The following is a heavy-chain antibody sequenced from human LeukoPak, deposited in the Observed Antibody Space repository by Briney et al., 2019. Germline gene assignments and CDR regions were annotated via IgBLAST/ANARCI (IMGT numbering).Heavy chain of an antibody. CDR2: ISSSSRRI. CDR3: ARDAQWLVPEGYYYYMDV. V-gene: IGHV3-21*01. J-gene: IGHJ6*03. CDR1: GVTFSRYN. D-gene: IGHD6-19*01. Sequence: GGSLRLSCAGSGVTFSRYNMNWFRQAPGKGLERVSSISSSSRRIFYADSVKGRFTISRDNAKNSLFLQMNSLRAEDTAVYYCARDAQWLVPEGYYYYMDVWGKGTTVTVSS.